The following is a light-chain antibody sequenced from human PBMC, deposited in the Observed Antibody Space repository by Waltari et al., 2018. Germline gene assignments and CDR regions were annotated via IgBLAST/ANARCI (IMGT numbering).Light chain of an antibody. Sequence: QSVLTHPPTASGTPGPRVTIPCSGISSNIGSLYVDWYQQVPGTAPNLLIYRNNQRPSGVPDRFSGSKSGTSASLAISGLRSEDEADYYCEAWDDSLSVLVFGGGTKVTVL. CDR1: SSNIGSLY. CDR3: EAWDDSLSVLV. CDR2: RNN. J-gene: IGLJ3*02. V-gene: IGLV1-47*01.